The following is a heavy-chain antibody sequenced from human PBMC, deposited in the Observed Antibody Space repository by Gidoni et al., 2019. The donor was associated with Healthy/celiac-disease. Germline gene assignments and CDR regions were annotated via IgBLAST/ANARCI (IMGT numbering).Heavy chain of an antibody. J-gene: IGHJ6*02. CDR3: CYRSTYYYYGMDV. V-gene: IGHV1-69*02. D-gene: IGHD2-2*02. CDR1: GGTFSSYT. Sequence: QVQLVQSGAEVKKPGSSVKVSCKASGGTFSSYTISWVRQAPGQGLEWMGRIIPILGIANYAQKFQGRVTITADKSTSTAYMELSNLRVGRYCSSTSCYRSTYYYYGMDVWGQGTTVTVSS. CDR2: IIPILGIA.